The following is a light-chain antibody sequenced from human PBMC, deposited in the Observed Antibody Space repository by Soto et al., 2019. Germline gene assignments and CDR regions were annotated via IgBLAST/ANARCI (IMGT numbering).Light chain of an antibody. CDR1: QTISRY. CDR2: GAS. J-gene: IGKJ3*01. Sequence: DIQMTQSPSSLSASVGDRVTITCRASQTISRYLNWYQQKPGKAPKLLIYGASSLQSGVPSRFSGSGSGTDFTLTISTLQPEDFATYYCQQTHSTPFTFGPGTKVDIK. V-gene: IGKV1-39*01. CDR3: QQTHSTPFT.